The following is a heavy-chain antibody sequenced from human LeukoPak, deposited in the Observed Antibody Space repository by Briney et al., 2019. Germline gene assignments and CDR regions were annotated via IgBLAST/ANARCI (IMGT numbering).Heavy chain of an antibody. Sequence: GRSLRLSCAVSGFTFSNAWMSWVRQAPGKGLELVGRIQSKTDGGTTDYAAPVKGRFTISRDDSKNTLYLQMNSLKTEDTAVYYCTTEATLDYYDSSGYSVYWGQGTLVTVSS. CDR3: TTEATLDYYDSSGYSVY. J-gene: IGHJ4*02. CDR1: GFTFSNAW. CDR2: IQSKTDGGTT. V-gene: IGHV3-15*01. D-gene: IGHD3-22*01.